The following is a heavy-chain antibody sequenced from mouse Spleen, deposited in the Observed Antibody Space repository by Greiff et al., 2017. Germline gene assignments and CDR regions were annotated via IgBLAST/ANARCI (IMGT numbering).Heavy chain of an antibody. Sequence: EVQLQQSGPELVKPGASVKISCKASGYTFTDYYMNWVKQSHGKSLEWIGDINPNNGGTSYNQKFKGKATLTVDKSSSTAYMELRSLTSEDSAVYYCARMILRLPWYFDVWGAGTTVTVSS. V-gene: IGHV1-26*01. CDR2: INPNNGGT. D-gene: IGHD1-2*01. J-gene: IGHJ1*01. CDR1: GYTFTDYY. CDR3: ARMILRLPWYFDV.